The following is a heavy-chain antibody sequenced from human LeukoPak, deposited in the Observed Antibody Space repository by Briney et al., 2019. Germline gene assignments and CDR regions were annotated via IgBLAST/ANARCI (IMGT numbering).Heavy chain of an antibody. CDR1: GGPFSGYY. CDR3: AREREAANFDY. Sequence: SETLSLTCAVYGGPFSGYYWSWIRQPPGKGLEWIGEINHSGSTNYNPSLKSRVTISVDTSKNQFSLKLSSVTAADTAVYYCAREREAANFDYWGQGTLVTVSS. J-gene: IGHJ4*02. CDR2: INHSGST. V-gene: IGHV4-34*01. D-gene: IGHD2-15*01.